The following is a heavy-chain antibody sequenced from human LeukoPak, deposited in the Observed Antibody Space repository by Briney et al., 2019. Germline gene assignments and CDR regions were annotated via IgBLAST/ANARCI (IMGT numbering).Heavy chain of an antibody. J-gene: IGHJ4*02. CDR1: GFTLSSYA. V-gene: IGHV3-23*01. CDR3: AKDTSIGKYCTIGVCSPFEY. D-gene: IGHD2-8*01. Sequence: GGSLTLSCAGSGFTLSSYAMCWVRQAPGQGLEWVSVISDSGDYTSYAGSVRGRFTISRDNSRNTLYLQMISLRPEDTAVYYCAKDTSIGKYCTIGVCSPFEYWGQGNLVTVSS. CDR2: ISDSGDYT.